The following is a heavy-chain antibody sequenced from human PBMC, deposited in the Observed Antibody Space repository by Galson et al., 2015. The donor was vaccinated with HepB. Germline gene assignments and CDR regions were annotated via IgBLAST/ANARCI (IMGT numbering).Heavy chain of an antibody. Sequence: SLRLSCAASGFTFSNAWMSWVRQAPGKGLEWVGRIKSKTDGGTTDYAAPVKGRFTISRDDSKNTLYLQMNSLRAEDTAVYYCARDYGDRYLDYWGQGTLVTVSS. J-gene: IGHJ4*02. CDR2: IKSKTDGGTT. V-gene: IGHV3-15*01. CDR1: GFTFSNAW. D-gene: IGHD4-17*01. CDR3: ARDYGDRYLDY.